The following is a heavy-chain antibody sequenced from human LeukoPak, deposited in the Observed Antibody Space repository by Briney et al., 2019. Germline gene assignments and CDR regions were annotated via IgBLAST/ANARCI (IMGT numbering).Heavy chain of an antibody. CDR2: ISWNSGSM. CDR1: EFTFDDYG. CDR3: GKELGYCSTTICYPFDY. J-gene: IGHJ4*02. V-gene: IGHV3-9*01. D-gene: IGHD2-2*01. Sequence: GRSLRLSCSASEFTFDDYGMPWVRQAPGKGLEWVSGISWNSGSMGYADSVKGRFTISRDNAKNSLYLQMNSLRAEDAALYYCGKELGYCSTTICYPFDYWGQGTLVIVSS.